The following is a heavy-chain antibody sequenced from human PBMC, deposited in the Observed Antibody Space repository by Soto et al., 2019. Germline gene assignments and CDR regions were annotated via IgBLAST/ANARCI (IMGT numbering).Heavy chain of an antibody. CDR3: ARGLYYYDSSGYLDWFDP. V-gene: IGHV4-59*01. Sequence: LSLTCTVSGGSISSYYLSWIRQPPGKGLEWIGYIYYSGSTNYNPSLKSRVTISVDTSKNQFSLKLSSVTAADTAVYYCARGLYYYDSSGYLDWFDPWGQGTLVTVSS. CDR2: IYYSGST. D-gene: IGHD3-22*01. J-gene: IGHJ5*02. CDR1: GGSISSYY.